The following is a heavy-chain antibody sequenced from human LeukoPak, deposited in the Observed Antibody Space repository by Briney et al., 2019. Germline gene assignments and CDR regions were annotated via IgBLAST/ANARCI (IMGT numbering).Heavy chain of an antibody. J-gene: IGHJ4*02. CDR1: GFTFSSYW. CDR2: IKQDGSEK. V-gene: IGHV3-7*03. CDR3: AKDISPDYYDSSGPLGY. Sequence: PGGSLRLSCAASGFTFSSYWMSWVRQAPGKGLEWVANIKQDGSEKYYVDSVKGRFTISRDNAKNSLYLQMNSLRAEDTALYYCAKDISPDYYDSSGPLGYWGQGTLVTVSS. D-gene: IGHD3-22*01.